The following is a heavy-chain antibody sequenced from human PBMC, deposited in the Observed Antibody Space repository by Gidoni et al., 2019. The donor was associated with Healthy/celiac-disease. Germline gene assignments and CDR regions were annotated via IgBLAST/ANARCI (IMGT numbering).Heavy chain of an antibody. J-gene: IGHJ4*02. CDR1: GFTFSIYA. CDR2: ISGSGGST. V-gene: IGHV3-23*01. D-gene: IGHD6-6*01. CDR3: AKGFPAVAARRSPFDY. Sequence: EVQLLESGGGLVQHGGSLRLSCAASGFTFSIYAMSWVRQAPGKGLEWVSAISGSGGSTYYADSVKGRFTISRDNSKNTLYLQMNSLRAEDTAVYYCAKGFPAVAARRSPFDYWGQGTLVTVSS.